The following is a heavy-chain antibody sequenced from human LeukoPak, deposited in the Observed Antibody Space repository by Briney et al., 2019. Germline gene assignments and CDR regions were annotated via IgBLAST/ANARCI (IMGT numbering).Heavy chain of an antibody. V-gene: IGHV1-69*05. D-gene: IGHD2-2*01. CDR3: ANSSTTLNVIGP. CDR2: IIPLLGTT. J-gene: IGHJ5*02. Sequence: SVKVSCKTSGGSLRNYAFNWVRQAPGQGLEWMGAIIPLLGTTRYAQKFQGRVTITTDDSANTAYLEMNSLRSGDTAVYFCANSSTTLNVIGPWGQGTLVTVSS. CDR1: GGSLRNYA.